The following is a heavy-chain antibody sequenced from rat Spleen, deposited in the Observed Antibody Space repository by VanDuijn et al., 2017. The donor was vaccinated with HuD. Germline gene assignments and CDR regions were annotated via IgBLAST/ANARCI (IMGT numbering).Heavy chain of an antibody. D-gene: IGHD1-2*01. Sequence: EVQLVESGGGLVQPGRSMKLSCAASGFTFRNYEMAWVRQAPTKGLEWVASISTSGGTTYYGDSVKGRFIVSRDNAKSTLYLQMDSLRSEDTATYYCARRAFYYSSSFDYWGQGVMVTVSS. V-gene: IGHV5-25*01. CDR1: GFTFRNYE. J-gene: IGHJ2*01. CDR3: ARRAFYYSSSFDY. CDR2: ISTSGGTT.